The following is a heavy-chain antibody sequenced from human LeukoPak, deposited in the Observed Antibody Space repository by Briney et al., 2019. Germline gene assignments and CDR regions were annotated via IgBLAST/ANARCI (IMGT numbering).Heavy chain of an antibody. CDR3: VKDFVGTGNFRGGDY. D-gene: IGHD1-1*01. CDR1: GFIFSNYA. Sequence: GGSLRLSCAASGFIFSNYALAWVRQAPGKGLEWVSGISRIGGSTHYADSVKGRFTISRDNSKNILYLQMNSLRAEDTALYYCVKDFVGTGNFRGGDYWGQGTLVTVSS. CDR2: ISRIGGST. V-gene: IGHV3-23*01. J-gene: IGHJ4*02.